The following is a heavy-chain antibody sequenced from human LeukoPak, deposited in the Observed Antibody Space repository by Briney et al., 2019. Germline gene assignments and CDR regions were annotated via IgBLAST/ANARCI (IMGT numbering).Heavy chain of an antibody. V-gene: IGHV3-21*01. Sequence: GGSLRLSCADSGFTFSGYWMNWVRQAPGKGLEWVSSISSSSSYIYYADSVKGRFTISRDNAKNSLYLQMNSLRAEDTAVYYCARDSKQLVRTLNYWGQGTLVTVSS. CDR3: ARDSKQLVRTLNY. J-gene: IGHJ4*02. D-gene: IGHD6-6*01. CDR1: GFTFSGYW. CDR2: ISSSSSYI.